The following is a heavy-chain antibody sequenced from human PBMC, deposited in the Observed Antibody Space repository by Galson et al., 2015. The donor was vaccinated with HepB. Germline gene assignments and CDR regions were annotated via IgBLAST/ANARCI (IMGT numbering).Heavy chain of an antibody. Sequence: SWVRRAPGKGLEWVSVIYSGGSTYYADSVKGRFTISRDNSKNTLYLQMNSLRAEDTAVCYCARGIDIVVVPAAIDLSGMDVWGQGTTVTVSS. J-gene: IGHJ6*02. CDR2: IYSGGST. CDR3: ARGIDIVVVPAAIDLSGMDV. D-gene: IGHD2-2*01. V-gene: IGHV3-53*01.